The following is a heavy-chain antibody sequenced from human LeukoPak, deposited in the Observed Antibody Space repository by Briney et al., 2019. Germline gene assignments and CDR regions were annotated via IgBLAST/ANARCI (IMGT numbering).Heavy chain of an antibody. J-gene: IGHJ5*02. CDR1: GYTFTSYG. Sequence: ASVKVSCKASGYTFTSYGISWVRQAPGQGLEWMGWISAYNGNTNYAQKLQGRVTMTTDTSTSTAYMELRSLRSDDTAVYYCARNRRSRGGDSWFDPWGQGTPVTVSS. V-gene: IGHV1-18*01. CDR3: ARNRRSRGGDSWFDP. D-gene: IGHD1-14*01. CDR2: ISAYNGNT.